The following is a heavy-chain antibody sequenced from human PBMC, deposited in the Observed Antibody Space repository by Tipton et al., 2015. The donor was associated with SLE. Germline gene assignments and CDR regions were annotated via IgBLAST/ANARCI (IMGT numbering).Heavy chain of an antibody. V-gene: IGHV4-38-2*02. CDR1: GYSIRSIYY. Sequence: TLSLTCSVSGYSIRSIYYWGWIRQPPGKGLEWIGSIYHSGTTYYNPSLKSRVTISVDTSKNQFSLRLSSVTAADTAVYYCARDLAAGDTGYWGQGTLVTVSS. CDR3: ARDLAAGDTGY. J-gene: IGHJ4*02. D-gene: IGHD6-13*01. CDR2: IYHSGTT.